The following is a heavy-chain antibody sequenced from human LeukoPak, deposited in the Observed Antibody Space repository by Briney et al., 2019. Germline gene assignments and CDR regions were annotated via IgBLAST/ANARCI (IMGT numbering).Heavy chain of an antibody. D-gene: IGHD3-3*01. Sequence: GGSLRLSCVGSGFTFRSHAMSWVRQAPEKGLEFVSGIYENGGTTYYADSVKGRFTISRDNAKNTLYLQMNSLRVEDTAVYYCARDFNDFWSAYYAWGQGTLVTVSP. J-gene: IGHJ4*02. CDR2: IYENGGTT. V-gene: IGHV3-23*01. CDR3: ARDFNDFWSAYYA. CDR1: GFTFRSHA.